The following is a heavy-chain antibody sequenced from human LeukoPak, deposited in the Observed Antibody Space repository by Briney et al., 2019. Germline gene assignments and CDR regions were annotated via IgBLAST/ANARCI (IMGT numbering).Heavy chain of an antibody. CDR3: ARQRGSGCLDY. Sequence: GGSLRLSCAASRFTLSNYWMSWVRQAPGKGLEWVANIKQDGSETYYVDSVKGRFTVSRDNAKNSLSLQMNSLRAEDTAVYYCARQRGSGCLDYWGQGTLVTVSP. CDR2: IKQDGSET. J-gene: IGHJ4*02. V-gene: IGHV3-7*01. CDR1: RFTLSNYW. D-gene: IGHD6-19*01.